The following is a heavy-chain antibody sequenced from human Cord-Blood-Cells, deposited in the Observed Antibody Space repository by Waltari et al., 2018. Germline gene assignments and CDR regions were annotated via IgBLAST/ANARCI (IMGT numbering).Heavy chain of an antibody. CDR1: GGSISSYY. Sequence: QVQLQESDPGLVKPSETLSLTCTVSGGSISSYYWSWIRQPPGKGLEWIGYIYYSGSTNYNPSLKSRVTISVDTSKNQFSLKLSSVTAADTAVYYCASPSGSGSYYNAFDIWGQGTMVTVSS. CDR2: IYYSGST. V-gene: IGHV4-59*01. D-gene: IGHD3-10*01. CDR3: ASPSGSGSYYNAFDI. J-gene: IGHJ3*02.